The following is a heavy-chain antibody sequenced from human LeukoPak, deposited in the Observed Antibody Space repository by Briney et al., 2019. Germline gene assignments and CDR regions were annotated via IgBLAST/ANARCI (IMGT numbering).Heavy chain of an antibody. CDR3: ARDSSGYYRIDY. CDR1: GGSISSYY. CDR2: VFHSGSA. V-gene: IGHV4-59*08. Sequence: PSETLTLTCTVSGGSISSYYWSWIRQPPGRGLEWIGYVFHSGSANYNPSLKSRVTISVDTSKNQFSLKLTSVTAADTAVYYCARDSSGYYRIDYWGQGTLVSVSS. D-gene: IGHD3-22*01. J-gene: IGHJ4*02.